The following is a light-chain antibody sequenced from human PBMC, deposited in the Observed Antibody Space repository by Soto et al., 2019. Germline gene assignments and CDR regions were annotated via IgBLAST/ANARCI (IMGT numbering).Light chain of an antibody. CDR1: SSDVGGYKY. V-gene: IGLV2-11*01. J-gene: IGLJ1*01. Sequence: QSALTQPRSVSGSPGQSVTISCAGTSSDVGGYKYVSWYQQKPGKAPKLIIYGVSRWSSGVPNRFSGSKSGNRASLTISGLQAEDEGDYYCCSYAGGPEVFGTGTKV. CDR2: GVS. CDR3: CSYAGGPEV.